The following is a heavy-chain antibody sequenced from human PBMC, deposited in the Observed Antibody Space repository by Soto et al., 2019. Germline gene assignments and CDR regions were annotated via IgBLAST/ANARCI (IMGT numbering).Heavy chain of an antibody. CDR3: ARGYNGTWYSFDY. V-gene: IGHV4-59*01. J-gene: IGHJ4*02. CDR2: VYYIGST. CDR1: GGSISGYY. Sequence: SETLSLTCTVSGGSISGYYWSWIRQSPGRGLEWIGYVYYIGSTNYNPSLKNRVTISVDTSKSQFSLKLISVTAADTAVYFCARGYNGTWYSFDYWGQGTLVTVSS. D-gene: IGHD6-13*01.